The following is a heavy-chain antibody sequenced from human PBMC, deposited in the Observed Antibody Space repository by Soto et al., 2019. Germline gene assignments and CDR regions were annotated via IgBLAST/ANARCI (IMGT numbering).Heavy chain of an antibody. CDR1: GYSFTSTG. J-gene: IGHJ4*02. V-gene: IGHV1-18*01. D-gene: IGHD3-10*01. Sequence: QVQLVQSGAEVKKPGASVKVSCKASGYSFTSTGISWVRQAPGQGPEWMGWTSTFNGEAKYAQKLQGRGTMTTDTSTTTDYMELRSLTSDDTAVYYCARDLDGSGSYFTDYWGQGTLVTVAS. CDR3: ARDLDGSGSYFTDY. CDR2: TSTFNGEA.